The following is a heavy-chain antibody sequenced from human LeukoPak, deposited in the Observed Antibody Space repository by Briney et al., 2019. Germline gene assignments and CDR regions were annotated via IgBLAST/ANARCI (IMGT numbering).Heavy chain of an antibody. D-gene: IGHD6-13*01. CDR3: ARDATTDPGTVYMDV. J-gene: IGHJ6*03. CDR2: ISTSGSII. Sequence: PGGSLRLSCAASGFTFSSNEMNWVRQAPEKGLEWVLHISTSGSIIHYADSVKGRFTISRDNAKNSLYLQMNSLRAEDTALYFCARDATTDPGTVYMDVWGKGTTVTISS. V-gene: IGHV3-48*03. CDR1: GFTFSSNE.